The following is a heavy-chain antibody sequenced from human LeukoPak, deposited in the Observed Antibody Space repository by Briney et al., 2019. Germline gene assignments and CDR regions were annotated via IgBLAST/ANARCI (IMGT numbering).Heavy chain of an antibody. D-gene: IGHD1-26*01. J-gene: IGHJ4*02. V-gene: IGHV4-34*01. Sequence: SETLSLTCAVYGGSFSGYYWRWVRQPPGKGREWIREINHSGSTNYNPSLTSRVTISVDTSKNQFSLKLSAVTAADTAVYYCARGPYPYSGSLFDYSGQGTLVTVSS. CDR2: INHSGST. CDR3: ARGPYPYSGSLFDY. CDR1: GGSFSGYY.